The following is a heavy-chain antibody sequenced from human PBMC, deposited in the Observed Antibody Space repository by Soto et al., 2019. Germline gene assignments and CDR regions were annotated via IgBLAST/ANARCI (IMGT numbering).Heavy chain of an antibody. CDR2: IFYSGST. Sequence: PSETLSLTCTVSGGSISSSSYYWGWIRQPPGKGLEWIGSIFYSGSTNYNPSLKSRVTISVDTSKNQFSLKLSSVTAADTAVYYCARYGPSSDYGDYAAFDIWGQGTMVTVSS. CDR3: ARYGPSSDYGDYAAFDI. CDR1: GGSISSSSYY. D-gene: IGHD4-17*01. J-gene: IGHJ3*02. V-gene: IGHV4-39*07.